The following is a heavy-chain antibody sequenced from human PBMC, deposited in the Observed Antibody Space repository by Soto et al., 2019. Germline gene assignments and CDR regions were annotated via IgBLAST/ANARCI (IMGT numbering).Heavy chain of an antibody. D-gene: IGHD3-10*01. CDR2: LSYDGTST. CDR1: GFSFSTYA. V-gene: IGHV3-30*03. Sequence: QVQLVESGGGVVHPGRSLILSCPPSGFSFSTYAMHWVRQAPGKGLEWVAILSYDGTSTYYADSVKGRFTISRDTSKNSLYLQMNSLRAEDTAVYYCVRPRVRGFSVFGYWGQGALVTVSS. J-gene: IGHJ4*02. CDR3: VRPRVRGFSVFGY.